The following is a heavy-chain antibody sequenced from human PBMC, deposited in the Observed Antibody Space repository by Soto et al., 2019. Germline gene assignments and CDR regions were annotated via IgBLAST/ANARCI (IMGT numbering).Heavy chain of an antibody. D-gene: IGHD4-17*01. V-gene: IGHV1-18*01. CDR1: GYTFNIYG. CDR2: ISAFNGKT. Sequence: GASVKVSCKASGYTFNIYGINWVRQAPGQGLEWMGWISAFNGKTNYAQNVQGRVTMTTDTSTSTAYMELSSLRSEDTAVYYCARDIGGGTTGDYYYYYYGMDVWGQGTTVTVSS. J-gene: IGHJ6*02. CDR3: ARDIGGGTTGDYYYYYYGMDV.